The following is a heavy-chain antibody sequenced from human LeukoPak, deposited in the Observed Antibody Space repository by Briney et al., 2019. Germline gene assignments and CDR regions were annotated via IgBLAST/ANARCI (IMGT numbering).Heavy chain of an antibody. Sequence: GGSLRLSCAASGFTFSSYAMSWVRQAPGKGLEWVSAISGSGGSTYYADSVKGRFTISRDNSKKTLYLQMNSLRAEDTAVYYCAKLPDIVLVVYAWYFDLWGRGTLVTVSS. D-gene: IGHD2-8*02. J-gene: IGHJ2*01. CDR2: ISGSGGST. CDR1: GFTFSSYA. V-gene: IGHV3-23*01. CDR3: AKLPDIVLVVYAWYFDL.